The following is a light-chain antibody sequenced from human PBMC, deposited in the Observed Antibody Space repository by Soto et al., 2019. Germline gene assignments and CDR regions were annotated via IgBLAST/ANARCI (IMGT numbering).Light chain of an antibody. J-gene: IGKJ2*01. Sequence: DIQMTQSPSAMSASVGDSITITCRASQGIGNYLAWFQQKPGRVPKRLIYAASSLQSGVPWRFSGVVSGTEFTLTISSLQPEDSATYYCLQYSSSPYTFGQGTIVEIK. CDR3: LQYSSSPYT. CDR1: QGIGNY. CDR2: AAS. V-gene: IGKV1-17*03.